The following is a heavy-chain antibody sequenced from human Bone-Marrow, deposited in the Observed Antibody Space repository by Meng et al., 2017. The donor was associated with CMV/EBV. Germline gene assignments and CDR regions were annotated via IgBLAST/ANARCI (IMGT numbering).Heavy chain of an antibody. D-gene: IGHD2-2*01. CDR2: ISYDGSNK. CDR1: GFSFSNYA. CDR3: ARDLSFCSSSTCYKGYYYYYGMDV. V-gene: IGHV3-30*04. Sequence: GGSLRLSCVASGFSFSNYAMHWVRQAPGKGLEWLAVISYDGSNKYYADSVKGRFTISRDNSKNTLYLQVNSLRAEDTAVYYCARDLSFCSSSTCYKGYYYYYGMDVWGQGTTVTVS. J-gene: IGHJ6*02.